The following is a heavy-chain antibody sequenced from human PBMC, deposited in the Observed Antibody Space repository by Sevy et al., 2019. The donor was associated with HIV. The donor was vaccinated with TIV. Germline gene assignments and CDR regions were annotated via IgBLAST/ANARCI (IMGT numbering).Heavy chain of an antibody. J-gene: IGHJ4*02. V-gene: IGHV3-53*01. CDR3: ARVGVISSGWFYFDY. Sequence: GGSLRLSCVASGFIVSSNYMSWVRQAPGKGLEWVSVIYSAGPTYYADSEKGRFTISRDNSKNTLYLQMNSLRADDTALYYCARVGVISSGWFYFDYWGQGALVTVSS. CDR1: GFIVSSNY. D-gene: IGHD6-19*01. CDR2: IYSAGPT.